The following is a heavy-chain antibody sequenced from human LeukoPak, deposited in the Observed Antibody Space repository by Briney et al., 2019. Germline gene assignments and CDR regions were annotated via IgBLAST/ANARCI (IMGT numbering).Heavy chain of an antibody. V-gene: IGHV3-30*04. J-gene: IGHJ4*02. Sequence: QPGRSLRLSCAASGFTFSSYAIHWVRQAPGKGLEWVAVISYDGTNKYSADSVEGRLTISRDNSKNTLYLQMNSLRAEDTAVYYGARGPRCSGGSCYADNWGQGTLVTVSS. D-gene: IGHD2-15*01. CDR2: ISYDGTNK. CDR1: GFTFSSYA. CDR3: ARGPRCSGGSCYADN.